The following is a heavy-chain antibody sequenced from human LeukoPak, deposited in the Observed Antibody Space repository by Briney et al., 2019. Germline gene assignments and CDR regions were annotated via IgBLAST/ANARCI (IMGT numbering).Heavy chain of an antibody. J-gene: IGHJ4*02. D-gene: IGHD6-6*01. CDR3: ARGNIAARPFDY. V-gene: IGHV4-4*07. Sequence: SETLSLTCTVSGGSISGSYWNWVRQPAEKGLEWIGRIYTSGSTNYNPSLKSRVTMSVDTSKNQFSLKLSSVTAADTAVYYCARGNIAARPFDYWGQGTLVTVSS. CDR1: GGSISGSY. CDR2: IYTSGST.